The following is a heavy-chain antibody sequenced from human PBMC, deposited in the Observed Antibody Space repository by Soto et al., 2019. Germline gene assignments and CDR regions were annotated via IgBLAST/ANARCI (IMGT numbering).Heavy chain of an antibody. CDR1: GFTFSSYW. D-gene: IGHD5-18*01. J-gene: IGHJ4*02. CDR3: ARGKDTALTPWGY. CDR2: IKQDGSEK. V-gene: IGHV3-7*03. Sequence: GGSLRLSCAASGFTFSSYWISWGRQAPGKGLEWVANIKQDGSEKYYVDSVKGRFTISRDNAKNSLYLQMNSLRAEDTAVYYCARGKDTALTPWGYWGQGTLVTVSS.